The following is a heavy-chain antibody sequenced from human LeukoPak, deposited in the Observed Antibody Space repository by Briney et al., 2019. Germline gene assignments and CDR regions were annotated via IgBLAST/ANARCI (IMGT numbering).Heavy chain of an antibody. CDR3: AKLSPEKVAATLGVSRSDY. CDR1: GFTFSSYG. D-gene: IGHD2-15*01. CDR2: IRSDGINK. J-gene: IGHJ4*02. V-gene: IGHV3-30*02. Sequence: PGGSLRLSCAASGFTFSSYGMHWVRQAPGKGLEWVAFIRSDGINKYYADSVKGRFTISRDNSKNTLYLQMNSLRTEDTAVYYCAKLSPEKVAATLGVSRSDYWGQGTLVTVSS.